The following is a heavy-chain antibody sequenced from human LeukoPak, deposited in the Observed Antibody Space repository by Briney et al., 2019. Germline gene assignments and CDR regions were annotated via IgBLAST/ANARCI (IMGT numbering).Heavy chain of an antibody. J-gene: IGHJ4*02. CDR1: GGSISSYY. Sequence: SETLPLTCTVSGGSISSYYWSWIRQPPGKGLEWIGYIYYSGSTNYNPSLKSRVTISVDTSKNQFSLKLSSVTAADTAVYYCARESTVAGTGIDYWGQGTLVTVSS. D-gene: IGHD6-19*01. V-gene: IGHV4-59*01. CDR3: ARESTVAGTGIDY. CDR2: IYYSGST.